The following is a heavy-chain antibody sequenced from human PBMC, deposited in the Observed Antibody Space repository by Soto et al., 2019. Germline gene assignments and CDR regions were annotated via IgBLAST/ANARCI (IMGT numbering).Heavy chain of an antibody. CDR1: GGTFSSYA. J-gene: IGHJ5*02. D-gene: IGHD4-17*01. V-gene: IGHV1-69*13. Sequence: SVKVSCKASGGTFSSYAISWVRQAPGQGLEWMGGIIPIFGTANYAQKFQGRVTITADESTSTAYMELSSLRSEDTAVYYCARGILQDYGGPNWFDPWGQGTLVTVSS. CDR2: IIPIFGTA. CDR3: ARGILQDYGGPNWFDP.